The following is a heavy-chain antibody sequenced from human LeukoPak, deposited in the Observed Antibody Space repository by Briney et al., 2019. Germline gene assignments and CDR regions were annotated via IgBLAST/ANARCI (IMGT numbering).Heavy chain of an antibody. D-gene: IGHD3-16*01. CDR2: ILPMYGTP. Sequence: SVKLLYKACGGTFSNYTVGWVRQVPGQGPEWMGAILPMYGTPSYAQKFQGRVTISAEGSTSTAYMQLNRLRSEDTAVYYCARQPQIRGVILGSHFDYWGQGTLVTVSS. J-gene: IGHJ4*02. CDR3: ARQPQIRGVILGSHFDY. CDR1: GGTFSNYT. V-gene: IGHV1-69*01.